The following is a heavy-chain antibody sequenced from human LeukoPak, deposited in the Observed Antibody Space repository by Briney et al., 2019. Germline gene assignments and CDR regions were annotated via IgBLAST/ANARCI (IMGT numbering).Heavy chain of an antibody. CDR1: GFTFSTYG. CDR2: IWYDGSHK. V-gene: IGHV3-33*01. J-gene: IGHJ4*02. D-gene: IGHD6-6*01. Sequence: QPGRSLRLSCAASGFTFSTYGMHWVRQAPGKGLEWLAVIWYDGSHKYHADSVKGRFTISRDNSKNTLYLQMNSLTAEDTAVYFCARGAQLGEYDEFDYWGQGALVTVSS. CDR3: ARGAQLGEYDEFDY.